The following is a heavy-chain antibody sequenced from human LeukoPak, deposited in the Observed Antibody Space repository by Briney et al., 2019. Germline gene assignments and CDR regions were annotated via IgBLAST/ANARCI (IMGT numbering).Heavy chain of an antibody. D-gene: IGHD5-18*01. CDR2: ISYDGSNE. CDR1: GITFINYA. V-gene: IGHV3-30*04. Sequence: PGGSLRLSCAASGITFINYAMHWVRQAPGKGLEWVAVISYDGSNEYYADSVKGRFTISRDNSKNTLYLQMNSLKTEDTAVYYCAKDRYSYAFEYSDSWSQGTLVTVSS. J-gene: IGHJ4*02. CDR3: AKDRYSYAFEYSDS.